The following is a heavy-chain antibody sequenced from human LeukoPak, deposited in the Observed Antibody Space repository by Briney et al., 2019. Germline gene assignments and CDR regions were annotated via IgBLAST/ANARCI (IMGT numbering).Heavy chain of an antibody. CDR1: GFTFTTYW. J-gene: IGHJ4*02. CDR2: MKPDGSEI. V-gene: IGHV3-7*01. D-gene: IGHD3-10*01. CDR3: AKVAKYYYGSETYYFFEH. Sequence: HPGGSLRLSCAASGFTFTTYWMSWVRQAPGKGLEWVANMKPDGSEIFYVDSVKGRFTISRDNAKNSLYLQMNSLRVEDTAVYYCAKVAKYYYGSETYYFFEHWGQGTPVTASS.